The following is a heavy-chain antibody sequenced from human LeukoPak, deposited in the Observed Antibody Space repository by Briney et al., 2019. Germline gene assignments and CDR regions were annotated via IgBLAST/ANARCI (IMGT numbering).Heavy chain of an antibody. D-gene: IGHD5-24*01. Sequence: GASVKVSCKASGGTFSSYAISWVRQAPGQGLEWMGGIIPIFGTANYAQKFQGRVTITADKSTSTAYMELSSLRSEDTAVYYCATHRDGYNYFSPFDYWGQGTLVTVSS. CDR1: GGTFSSYA. V-gene: IGHV1-69*06. J-gene: IGHJ4*02. CDR2: IIPIFGTA. CDR3: ATHRDGYNYFSPFDY.